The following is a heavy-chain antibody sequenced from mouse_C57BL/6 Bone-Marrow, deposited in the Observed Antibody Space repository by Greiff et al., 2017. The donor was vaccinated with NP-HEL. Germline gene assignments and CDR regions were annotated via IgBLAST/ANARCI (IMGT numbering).Heavy chain of an antibody. CDR3: ARITTVVATNDYAMDY. CDR1: GFTFSDYG. J-gene: IGHJ4*01. CDR2: ISNLAYSI. V-gene: IGHV5-15*01. D-gene: IGHD1-1*01. Sequence: EVKLQESGGGLVQPGGSLKLSCAASGFTFSDYGMAWVRQAPRKGPEWVAFISNLAYSIYYADTVTGRFTISRENAKNTLYLEMSSLRSEDTAMYYCARITTVVATNDYAMDYWGQGTSVTVSS.